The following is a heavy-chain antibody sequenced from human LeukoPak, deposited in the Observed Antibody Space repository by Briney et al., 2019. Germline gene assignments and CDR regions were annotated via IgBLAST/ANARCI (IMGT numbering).Heavy chain of an antibody. J-gene: IGHJ2*01. D-gene: IGHD3-22*01. CDR2: IYYSGST. V-gene: IGHV4-39*01. Sequence: SETLSLTCTVSGGSISSSSYYWGWIRQPPGKGLEWIGSIYYSGSTYYNPSLKSRVTISGDTSKNQFSLKLSSVTAADTAVYYCARPTYYCDRTGYDHWYLDIWGRGTLVTVSS. CDR3: ARPTYYCDRTGYDHWYLDI. CDR1: GGSISSSSYY.